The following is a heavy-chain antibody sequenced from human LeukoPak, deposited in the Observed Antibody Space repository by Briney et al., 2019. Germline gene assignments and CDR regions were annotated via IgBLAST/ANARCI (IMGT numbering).Heavy chain of an antibody. Sequence: PGGSLRLSCVGSGLALRNYHVTWVRQAPGKGLEWVADIHETGDSHYADSVKGRFTISRENAKNSVYLQMNSLRADDTAVYYCAATGRWGQGPLVGVSS. CDR3: AATGR. V-gene: IGHV3-69-1*02. CDR2: IHETGDS. J-gene: IGHJ4*02. CDR1: GLALRNYH.